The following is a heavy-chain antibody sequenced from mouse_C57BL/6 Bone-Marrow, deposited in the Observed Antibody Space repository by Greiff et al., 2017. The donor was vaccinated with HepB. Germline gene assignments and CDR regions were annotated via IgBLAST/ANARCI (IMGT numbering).Heavy chain of an antibody. CDR2: IYPGSGST. CDR3: AFYDGYYWYFDV. Sequence: QVQLQQPGAELVKPGASVKMSCKASGYTFTSYWITWVKQRPGQGLEWIGDIYPGSGSTNYNEKFKSKATLTVDTSSSTAYMQLSSLTSEDSAVYYCAFYDGYYWYFDVRGTGTTVTVSS. D-gene: IGHD2-3*01. CDR1: GYTFTSYW. J-gene: IGHJ1*03. V-gene: IGHV1-55*01.